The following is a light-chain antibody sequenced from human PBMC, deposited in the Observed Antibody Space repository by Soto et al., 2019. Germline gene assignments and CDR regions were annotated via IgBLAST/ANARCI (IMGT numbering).Light chain of an antibody. J-gene: IGLJ1*01. Sequence: QSALTQPRSVSGSPGQSVTISCTGTNNDVGSYNYVSWYQQHPGKAPKLIIYDVNKRPSGVPDRFSGSQSGNTASLTISGLQAEDEADYYCCSYAARYTFYVFGTGTKVTVL. CDR2: DVN. CDR1: NNDVGSYNY. V-gene: IGLV2-11*01. CDR3: CSYAARYTFYV.